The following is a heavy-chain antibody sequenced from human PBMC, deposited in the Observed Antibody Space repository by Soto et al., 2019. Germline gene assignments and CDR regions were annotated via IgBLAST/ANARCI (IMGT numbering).Heavy chain of an antibody. J-gene: IGHJ4*02. CDR3: ARGRRDGNGGYFDY. CDR2: INHSGST. CDR1: GGSFSGYY. Sequence: PSETLSLTCAVYGGSFSGYYWSWIRQPPGKGLEWIGEINHSGSTNYNPSLKSRVTISVDTSKNQFSLKLSSVTAADTAVYYCARGRRDGNGGYFDYWGQGTLVTVSS. V-gene: IGHV4-34*01. D-gene: IGHD3-10*01.